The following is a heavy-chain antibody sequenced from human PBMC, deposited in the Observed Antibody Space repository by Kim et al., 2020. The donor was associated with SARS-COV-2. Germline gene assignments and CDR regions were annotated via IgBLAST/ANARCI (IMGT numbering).Heavy chain of an antibody. CDR2: ISSSTSNT. CDR3: ARVAVDSGSWDWFDP. Sequence: GGSLRLSCAASGFTFSDYYMSWIRQAPGKGLEWLAYISSSTSNTNYADSVKGRFTISRDTAKNSLFLQMNSLRAEDTAVYYCARVAVDSGSWDWFDPWGQGTLVTVSS. CDR1: GFTFSDYY. D-gene: IGHD6-13*01. J-gene: IGHJ5*02. V-gene: IGHV3-11*05.